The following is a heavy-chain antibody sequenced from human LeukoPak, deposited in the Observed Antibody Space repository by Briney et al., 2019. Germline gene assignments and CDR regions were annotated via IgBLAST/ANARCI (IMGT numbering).Heavy chain of an antibody. CDR1: GYIFITYH. CDR2: INPSGGST. J-gene: IGHJ4*02. V-gene: IGHV1-46*01. Sequence: GASVKVSCKASGYIFITYHIHRVRQAPGQGLEWMGIINPSGGSTSYAQKFQGRVTMTRDTSTSTVYMELGSLRSEDTAVYYCARSRSSGATDYWGQGTLVTVSS. CDR3: ARSRSSGATDY. D-gene: IGHD1-26*01.